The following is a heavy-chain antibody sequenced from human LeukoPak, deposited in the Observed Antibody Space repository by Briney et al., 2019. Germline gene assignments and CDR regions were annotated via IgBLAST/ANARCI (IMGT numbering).Heavy chain of an antibody. Sequence: GVSLRLSCAASGFTFSTYWMNWVRQAPGKGLEWVAGIKLDGGENYYVDSVKGRFTISRDNAKNSLSLQMNSLRAEDTAVYYCARGRSGSGNYYHAAFDIWGQGTMVTVSS. J-gene: IGHJ3*02. D-gene: IGHD3-10*01. CDR3: ARGRSGSGNYYHAAFDI. CDR1: GFTFSTYW. CDR2: IKLDGGEN. V-gene: IGHV3-7*01.